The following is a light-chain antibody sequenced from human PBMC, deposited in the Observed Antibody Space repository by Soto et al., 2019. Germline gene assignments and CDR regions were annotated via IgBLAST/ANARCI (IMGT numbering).Light chain of an antibody. V-gene: IGKV3-15*01. J-gene: IGKJ1*01. CDR2: ETS. Sequence: EIVMTQSPATLSVSPGEGATLSCRASESIGSHLAWYQQKPGQAPRLLIYETSTRATGISARFSGSGSRTEFTLTISSLQSEDFAVYYCQQYHYWWTFCQGTRVDIK. CDR1: ESIGSH. CDR3: QQYHYWWT.